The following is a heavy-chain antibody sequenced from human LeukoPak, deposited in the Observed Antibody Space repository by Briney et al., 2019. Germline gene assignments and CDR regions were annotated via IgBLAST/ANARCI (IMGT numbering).Heavy chain of an antibody. CDR1: GGSISSGSYY. CDR2: IYTSGST. V-gene: IGHV4-61*02. Sequence: SEALSLTCTVSGGSISSGSYYWSWIRQPAGKGLEWIGRIYTSGSTNYNPSLKSRVTISVDTSKNQFSLKLSSVTAADTAVYYCARDREVAAAGTPYNWFDPWGQGTLVTVSS. D-gene: IGHD6-13*01. J-gene: IGHJ5*02. CDR3: ARDREVAAAGTPYNWFDP.